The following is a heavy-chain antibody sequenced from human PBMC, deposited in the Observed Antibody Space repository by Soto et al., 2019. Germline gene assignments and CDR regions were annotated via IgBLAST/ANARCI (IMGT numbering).Heavy chain of an antibody. D-gene: IGHD6-19*01. CDR3: VYSPGWYRHDL. V-gene: IGHV4-4*02. CDR1: GDSISSPKW. J-gene: IGHJ3*01. CDR2: MLHSGTT. Sequence: QVQLQESGPGLVKPSGTLSLTCAVSGDSISSPKWWTWVRQPPGKGLEWIGDMLHSGTTNYNPSLKSRVTISVDKSKNQFSLTLYSVTAADTAVYYCVYSPGWYRHDLWGPGTLVIVSS.